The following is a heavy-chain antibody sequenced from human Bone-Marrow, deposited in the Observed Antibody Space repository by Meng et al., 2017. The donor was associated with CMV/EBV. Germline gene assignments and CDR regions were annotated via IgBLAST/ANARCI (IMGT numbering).Heavy chain of an antibody. Sequence: ESLKISCTVSGGSVNNYYWSWIRQPPGKGLEWIGYIYYSGSTNYNPFFKSRVTISVDASKNYFSLNLRSVTAADTAVYYCARERNDAFDIWGQGTMVTV. J-gene: IGHJ3*02. CDR2: IYYSGST. V-gene: IGHV4-59*02. CDR3: ARERNDAFDI. CDR1: GGSVNNYY. D-gene: IGHD1-1*01.